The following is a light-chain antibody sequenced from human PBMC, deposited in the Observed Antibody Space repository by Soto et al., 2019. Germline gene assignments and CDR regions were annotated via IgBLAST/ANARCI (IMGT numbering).Light chain of an antibody. V-gene: IGKV1-39*01. CDR3: PQSYKPPWT. CDR1: PSISTY. CDR2: AAS. Sequence: DIQMTQSPSSLSASVGDRVAITCRASPSISTYLNWYHQKPGKAPKLRIYAASSLQSGGPSRFSGSGSVTDFALTISRLQPEKFAPYNTPQSYKPPWTFGQGTKVDIK. J-gene: IGKJ1*01.